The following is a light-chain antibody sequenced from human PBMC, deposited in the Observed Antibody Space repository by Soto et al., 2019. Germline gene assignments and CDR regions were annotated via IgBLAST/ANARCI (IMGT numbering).Light chain of an antibody. Sequence: DIVMTQSPDSLAVSLGERATINCKSSQTVFYSSNNKNYLAWYQQKPGQPPKLLIYWASARDSGVPDRFSGSGSGTDFTLTISCLQAEDVAIYYCQQYYGTPVTFGQGTKVEIK. CDR2: WAS. V-gene: IGKV4-1*01. CDR3: QQYYGTPVT. CDR1: QTVFYSSNNKNY. J-gene: IGKJ1*01.